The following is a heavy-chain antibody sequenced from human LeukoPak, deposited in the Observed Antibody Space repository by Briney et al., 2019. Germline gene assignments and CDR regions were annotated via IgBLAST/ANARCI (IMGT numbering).Heavy chain of an antibody. CDR1: GFTFSSYS. Sequence: GGSLRLSCAASGFTFSSYSLNWVRQAPGKGLEWISHISSSSSTIYYADSAKGRFTISRDNAKNSLYLQMNSLRAEDTAVYHCAKGGVTGYYSPFDYWGQGTLVTVSS. D-gene: IGHD3-9*01. J-gene: IGHJ4*02. CDR3: AKGGVTGYYSPFDY. V-gene: IGHV3-48*04. CDR2: ISSSSSTI.